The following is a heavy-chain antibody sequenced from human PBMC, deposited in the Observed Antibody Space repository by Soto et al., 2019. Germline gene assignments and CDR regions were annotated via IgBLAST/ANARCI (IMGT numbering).Heavy chain of an antibody. CDR2: IYYSGST. CDR1: GGSISNGGYY. CDR3: ARDVTDFWSDHEGMDV. V-gene: IGHV4-31*03. D-gene: IGHD3-3*01. J-gene: IGHJ6*02. Sequence: SETLSLTCTVSGGSISNGGYYWTWIRQHPGKGLEWIGYIYYSGSTYYNPSLKSRVTISVDTSKNQFSLKLTSVTAADTAVYYCARDVTDFWSDHEGMDVWGQGTTVTVSS.